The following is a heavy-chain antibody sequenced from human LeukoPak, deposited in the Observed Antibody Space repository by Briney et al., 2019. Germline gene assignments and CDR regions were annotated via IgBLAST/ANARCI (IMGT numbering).Heavy chain of an antibody. CDR2: IAPSSGTT. D-gene: IGHD3-10*01. CDR3: ARASGSSAVPFDY. Sequence: ASVKVSCKASGYTFTSNYMHWVRQAPGQGLAWMGVIAPSSGTTSYAQKFQGRVTMTRDTSTSTLYMELSSLTSEDTAVYYCARASGSSAVPFDYWGQGTLVTVSS. V-gene: IGHV1-46*01. J-gene: IGHJ4*02. CDR1: GYTFTSNY.